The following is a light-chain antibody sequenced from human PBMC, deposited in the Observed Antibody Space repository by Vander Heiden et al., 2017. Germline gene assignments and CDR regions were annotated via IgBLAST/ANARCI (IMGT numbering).Light chain of an antibody. V-gene: IGLV2-8*01. CDR2: EVN. CDR1: SSDVGGYDY. Sequence: QSALTQPPSASGSPGQSVTISCTGTSSDVGGYDYVSWYQQHPGKAPKLIIYEVNTRPSGVPDRFSGSQSGNTASLTVSGLQAEDEGDYFCSSYAGTNTEVFGTGTKVTVL. J-gene: IGLJ1*01. CDR3: SSYAGTNTEV.